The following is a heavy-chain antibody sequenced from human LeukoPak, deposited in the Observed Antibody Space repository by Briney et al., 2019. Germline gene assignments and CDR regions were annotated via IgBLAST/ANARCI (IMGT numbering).Heavy chain of an antibody. CDR1: GGSISSSSHS. Sequence: SETLSLTCTVSGGSISSSSHSWGRIRQPPGKGLEWTGTIYYTGRTYYNPSLESRLTISVDTSKNQFSLKLTSVTAADTAIYYCAQSLGSGNWIGNWFNPWGQGTLVTVSS. J-gene: IGHJ5*02. D-gene: IGHD1-1*01. CDR3: AQSLGSGNWIGNWFNP. V-gene: IGHV4-39*01. CDR2: IYYTGRT.